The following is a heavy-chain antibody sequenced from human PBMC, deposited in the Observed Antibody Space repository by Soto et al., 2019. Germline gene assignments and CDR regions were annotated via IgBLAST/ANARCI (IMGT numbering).Heavy chain of an antibody. D-gene: IGHD2-15*01. CDR1: GYRLTSYW. J-gene: IGHJ4*02. CDR2: IYPGDSNT. CDR3: ARGVGGNLVYFYY. V-gene: IGHV5-51*01. Sequence: GESLKISCKGSGYRLTSYWIAWVRQMSGKGLEWMGIIYPGDSNTIYSPSFQGQVTISADKSISTAYLQWSSLKASDTAMYYCARGVGGNLVYFYYWGQGALVIVSS.